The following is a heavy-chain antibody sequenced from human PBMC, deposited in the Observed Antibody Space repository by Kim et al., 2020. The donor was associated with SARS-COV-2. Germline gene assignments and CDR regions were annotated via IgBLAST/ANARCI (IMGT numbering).Heavy chain of an antibody. D-gene: IGHD3-9*01. CDR2: INPSGGST. J-gene: IGHJ5*02. Sequence: ASVKVSCKASGYTFTSYYMHWVRQAPGQGLEWMGIINPSGGSTSYAQKFQGRVTMTRDTSTSTVYMELSSLRSEDTAVYYCARAPTSRYFDWFGWFDPWGQGTLVTVSS. CDR3: ARAPTSRYFDWFGWFDP. V-gene: IGHV1-46*01. CDR1: GYTFTSYY.